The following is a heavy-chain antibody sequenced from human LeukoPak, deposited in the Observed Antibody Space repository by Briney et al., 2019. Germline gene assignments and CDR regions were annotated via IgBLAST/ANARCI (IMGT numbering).Heavy chain of an antibody. CDR2: INHSGST. J-gene: IGHJ4*02. CDR3: ARAHIATGVDY. Sequence: SETLSLTCAVYVGSFSGYYWSWIRQPPGKGLEWIGEINHSGSTIYNPSLKSRVTISVDTSKNQFSLKLSSVTAADTAVYYCARAHIATGVDYWGQGTLVTVSS. D-gene: IGHD6-13*01. V-gene: IGHV4-34*01. CDR1: VGSFSGYY.